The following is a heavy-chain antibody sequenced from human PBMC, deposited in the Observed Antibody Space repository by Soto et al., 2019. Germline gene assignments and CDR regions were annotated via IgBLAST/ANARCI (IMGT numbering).Heavy chain of an antibody. V-gene: IGHV1-69*12. J-gene: IGHJ6*02. CDR3: ARYGYSYGKYYGMDV. CDR1: GGTFSTYA. Sequence: QVQLVQSGAEVKKPGSSVKVSCKASGGTFSTYAISWVRQAPGQGLEWMGGIIPISGTAKYAQKFQGRVTITADESTTTAYMELSSLRSEDTAVYYCARYGYSYGKYYGMDVWGQGTTVTVFS. D-gene: IGHD5-18*01. CDR2: IIPISGTA.